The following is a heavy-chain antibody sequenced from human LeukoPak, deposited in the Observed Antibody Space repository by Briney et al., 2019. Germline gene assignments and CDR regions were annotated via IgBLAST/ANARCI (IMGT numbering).Heavy chain of an antibody. V-gene: IGHV3-21*01. D-gene: IGHD2-21*02. CDR3: ARDLCGGDCYPTFDY. CDR1: GFTFSGYS. J-gene: IGHJ4*02. Sequence: PGGSLRLSCAASGFTFSGYSMNWVRQAPGKGLEWVSSISSSSSYIYYADSVKGRFTISRDNAKNSLYLQMNSLRAEDTAVYYCARDLCGGDCYPTFDYWGQGTLVTVSS. CDR2: ISSSSSYI.